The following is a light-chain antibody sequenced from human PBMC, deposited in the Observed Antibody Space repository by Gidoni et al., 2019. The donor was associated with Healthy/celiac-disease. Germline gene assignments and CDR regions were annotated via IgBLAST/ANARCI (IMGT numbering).Light chain of an antibody. J-gene: IGKJ5*01. CDR2: GAS. CDR3: QQYGSPTGIT. CDR1: QSVSSSY. V-gene: IGKV3-20*01. Sequence: EIVLTQSPGTLSLSPGERATLSCRASQSVSSSYLAWYQQKPGQAPRLLIYGASSRATGSPDRFSGSGSGTDFTLTISRLEPEDFAVYYCQQYGSPTGITFGQGTRLEIK.